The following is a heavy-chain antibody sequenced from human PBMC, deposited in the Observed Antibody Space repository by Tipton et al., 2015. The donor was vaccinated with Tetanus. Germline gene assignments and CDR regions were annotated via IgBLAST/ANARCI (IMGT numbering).Heavy chain of an antibody. CDR2: ISHSGTT. J-gene: IGHJ4*02. V-gene: IGHV4-4*08. CDR3: ARDRRYFAYDSRGFYSPLYYFDN. CDR1: GGSISRYY. D-gene: IGHD3-22*01. Sequence: TLSLTCTVSGGSISRYYWAWIRQTPGKGLEWLGYISHSGTTNYNPSLMSRVTLSLDTARGQFSLKLTSVTAADAAVYFCARDRRYFAYDSRGFYSPLYYFDNWGQGVRLTVSS.